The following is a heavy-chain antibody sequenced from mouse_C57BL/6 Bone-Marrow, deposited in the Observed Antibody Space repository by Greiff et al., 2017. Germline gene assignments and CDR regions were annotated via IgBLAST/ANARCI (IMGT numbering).Heavy chain of an antibody. D-gene: IGHD2-10*02. CDR3: ARHEERVWGPPIWFAY. CDR1: GYTFTEYT. Sequence: QVQLQQSGAELVKPGASVKLSCKASGYTFTEYTIHWVKQRSGQGLEWIGWFYPGSGSIKYNEKFKDKATLTADKSSSTVYMGLSRLTSEDSAVYFCARHEERVWGPPIWFAYWGQGTLVTVSA. J-gene: IGHJ3*01. V-gene: IGHV1-62-2*01. CDR2: FYPGSGSI.